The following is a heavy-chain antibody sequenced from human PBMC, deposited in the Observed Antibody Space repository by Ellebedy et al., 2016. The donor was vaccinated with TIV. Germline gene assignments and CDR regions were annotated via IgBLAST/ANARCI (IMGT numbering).Heavy chain of an antibody. V-gene: IGHV5-51*01. J-gene: IGHJ5*02. CDR1: GYSFTSYW. CDR3: ARRWDYYGGNTLNWFDP. CDR2: IYPGDSDT. Sequence: GESLKISCKGSGYSFTSYWIGWVRQMPGKGLEWMGIIYPGDSDTRYSPSFQGQVTISADKSISTAYLQWSSLKASDTAMYYCARRWDYYGGNTLNWFDPWGQGTLVTVSS. D-gene: IGHD4-23*01.